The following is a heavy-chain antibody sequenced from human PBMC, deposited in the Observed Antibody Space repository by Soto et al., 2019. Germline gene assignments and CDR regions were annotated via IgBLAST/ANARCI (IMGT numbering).Heavy chain of an antibody. CDR2: IHHSGTT. CDR3: ARAWPAGAGWANWFDL. D-gene: IGHD6-13*01. J-gene: IGHJ5*02. CDR1: GGSISGVGYY. V-gene: IGHV4-31*01. Sequence: QLQLQESGPGLVEPSQTLSLTCTVSGGSISGVGYYWGWIRQHPGKGLEWIGFIHHSGTTYYNPSLRDLRSISADTSTAECPLKLIPVPAADTAEYYCARAWPAGAGWANWFDLWGQRTLVTVSS.